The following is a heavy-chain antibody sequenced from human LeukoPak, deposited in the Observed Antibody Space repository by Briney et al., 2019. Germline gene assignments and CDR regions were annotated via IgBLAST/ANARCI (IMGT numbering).Heavy chain of an antibody. V-gene: IGHV1-2*02. CDR3: ARDIFSSGWYEYHYMDV. J-gene: IGHJ6*03. CDR1: GYTFTGYY. D-gene: IGHD6-19*01. CDR2: INPNSGGT. Sequence: ASVKVSCKASGYTFTGYYMHWVRQAPGQGLEWMGWINPNSGGTNYAQRRITMTRDTSISTAYMELRRLRSDDTAVYHCARDIFSSGWYEYHYMDVWGKGTTVTVSS.